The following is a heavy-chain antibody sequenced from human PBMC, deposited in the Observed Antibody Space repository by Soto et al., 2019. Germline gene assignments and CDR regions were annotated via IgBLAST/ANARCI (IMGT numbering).Heavy chain of an antibody. Sequence: GGSLRLSCAASGFTFSSYSMNWVRQAPGKGLEWVSSISSSSSYIYYVDSVKGRFTISRDNAKNSLYLQMNSLRAEDTAVYYCARDLRYYDFWSGQMDVWGQGTTVTVSS. CDR2: ISSSSSYI. D-gene: IGHD3-3*01. CDR1: GFTFSSYS. V-gene: IGHV3-21*01. CDR3: ARDLRYYDFWSGQMDV. J-gene: IGHJ6*02.